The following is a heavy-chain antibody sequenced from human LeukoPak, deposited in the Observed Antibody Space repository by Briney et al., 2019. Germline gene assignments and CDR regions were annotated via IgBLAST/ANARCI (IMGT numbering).Heavy chain of an antibody. CDR3: ARAFDTVANGDY. D-gene: IGHD2-15*01. Sequence: ASVEVCCKASGYTFTSYAMHWVRQAPGQRLEWMGWINAGNGNTKYSQKFQGRVTITRDTSASTAYIEQSSLRSEDTAVYYSARAFDTVANGDYWGQGTLVTVSS. CDR1: GYTFTSYA. V-gene: IGHV1-3*01. J-gene: IGHJ4*02. CDR2: INAGNGNT.